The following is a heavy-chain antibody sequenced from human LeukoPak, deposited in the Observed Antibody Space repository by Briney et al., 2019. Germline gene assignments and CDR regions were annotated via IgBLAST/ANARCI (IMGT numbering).Heavy chain of an antibody. J-gene: IGHJ3*02. CDR3: SKDPNGDYVGAFDM. Sequence: PGGSLRLSCTASVLTFSNYATTWVRQAPGEGLEWVSSITGSGRGTYYTDSVKRRFSVSRDNSQNTVFLHKNSVRADDTALYYCSKDPNGDYVGAFDMWGPGTMVTVSS. D-gene: IGHD4-17*01. V-gene: IGHV3-23*01. CDR1: VLTFSNYA. CDR2: ITGSGRGT.